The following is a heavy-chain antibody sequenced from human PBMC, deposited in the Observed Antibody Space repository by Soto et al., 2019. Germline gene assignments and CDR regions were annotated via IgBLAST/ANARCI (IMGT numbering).Heavy chain of an antibody. CDR3: AKDVSYDGTGYPSLKAFDV. Sequence: HPGGSLRLSCAASGFVFSTFAMSWVRQSPGKGLEWVSTITGSGDSTYYADFMRGRFTISRDNLKNTVHLQIKSLRAEDTAVYYCAKDVSYDGTGYPSLKAFDVWGQGTLVTVSS. CDR2: ITGSGDST. V-gene: IGHV3-23*01. J-gene: IGHJ3*01. D-gene: IGHD3-22*01. CDR1: GFVFSTFA.